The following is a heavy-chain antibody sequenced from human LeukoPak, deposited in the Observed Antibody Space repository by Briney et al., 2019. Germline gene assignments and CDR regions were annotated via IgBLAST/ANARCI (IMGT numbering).Heavy chain of an antibody. CDR2: ISYDGSNK. Sequence: GGSLRHSCAASGFTFSSYGMHWVRQAPGKGLEWVAVISYDGSNKYYADSVKGRFTISRDNSKNTLYLQMNSLRAEDTAVYYCAKGLLWFGEMDAFDIWGQGTMVTVSS. V-gene: IGHV3-30*18. J-gene: IGHJ3*02. CDR3: AKGLLWFGEMDAFDI. D-gene: IGHD3-10*01. CDR1: GFTFSSYG.